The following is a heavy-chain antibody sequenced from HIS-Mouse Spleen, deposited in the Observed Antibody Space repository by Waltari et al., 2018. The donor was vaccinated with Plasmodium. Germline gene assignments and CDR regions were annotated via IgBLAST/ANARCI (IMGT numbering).Heavy chain of an antibody. V-gene: IGHV1-2*02. J-gene: IGHJ1*01. CDR2: INPNSGGT. Sequence: QVQLVQSGAEVKKPGASVKVSCKASGYPFTGYYMHWVRQAPGQGLEWMGWINPNSGGTNYAQKFQGRFTMTRDTSISTAYMELRRLRSDDTAVYYCARVLEYKAAAGTFVEYFQHWGQGTLVTVSS. D-gene: IGHD6-13*01. CDR3: ARVLEYKAAAGTFVEYFQH. CDR1: GYPFTGYY.